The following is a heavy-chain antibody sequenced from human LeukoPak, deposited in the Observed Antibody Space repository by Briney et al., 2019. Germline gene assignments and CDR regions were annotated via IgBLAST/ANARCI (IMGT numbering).Heavy chain of an antibody. CDR3: SRDLHSGEVDI. J-gene: IGHJ3*02. CDR1: GFTFSIYT. V-gene: IGHV3-21*01. D-gene: IGHD7-27*01. Sequence: GGSLRLSCAASGFTFSIYTMNWVRQAPGKGLEWVSSISSSSTYIYDADSVKGRFTIFRDNAKDSLYLQINSLRADEEAVYYYSRDLHSGEVDIWGQGTMVTVSS. CDR2: ISSSSTYI.